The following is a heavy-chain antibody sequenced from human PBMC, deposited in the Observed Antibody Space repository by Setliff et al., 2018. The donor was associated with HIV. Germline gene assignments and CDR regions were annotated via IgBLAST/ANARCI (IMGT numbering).Heavy chain of an antibody. Sequence: SETLSLTCTVSGGSISGDYWSWIRQPPGRGLEWIGYINYSGTTNYNPSLKSRVTISVDTSKNQFSLNLSSVTAADTAVYFCAKKVVGRGWFDPWGQGTLVTVSS. CDR2: INYSGTT. CDR1: GGSISGDY. V-gene: IGHV4-59*08. CDR3: AKKVVGRGWFDP. J-gene: IGHJ5*02. D-gene: IGHD1-26*01.